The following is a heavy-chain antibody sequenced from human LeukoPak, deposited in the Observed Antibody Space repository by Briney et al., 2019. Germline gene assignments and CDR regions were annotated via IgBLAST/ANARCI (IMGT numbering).Heavy chain of an antibody. Sequence: GGSLRPSCAASGFTVSSNYMSWVRQAPGKGLEWVSVIYSGGSTHYADSVKGRFTISRDNSKNTLYLQMNSLRAEDTAVYYCARDLFGVTTTYYYYGMDVWGQGTTVTVSS. J-gene: IGHJ6*02. CDR1: GFTVSSNY. CDR3: ARDLFGVTTTYYYYGMDV. V-gene: IGHV3-53*01. D-gene: IGHD4-17*01. CDR2: IYSGGST.